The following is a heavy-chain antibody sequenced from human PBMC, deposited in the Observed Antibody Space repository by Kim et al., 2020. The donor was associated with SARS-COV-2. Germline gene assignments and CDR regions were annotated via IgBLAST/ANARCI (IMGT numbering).Heavy chain of an antibody. D-gene: IGHD2-15*01. CDR1: GFSLSTSGMC. CDR3: ARIRGGGPEYYFDY. CDR2: IDWDDDK. Sequence: SGPTLVNPTQTLTLTCTFSGFSLSTSGMCVSWIRQPPGKALEWLALIDWDDDKYYSTSLKTRLTISKDTSKNQVVLTMTNMDPVDTATYYCARIRGGGPEYYFDYWGQGTLVTVSS. V-gene: IGHV2-70*01. J-gene: IGHJ4*02.